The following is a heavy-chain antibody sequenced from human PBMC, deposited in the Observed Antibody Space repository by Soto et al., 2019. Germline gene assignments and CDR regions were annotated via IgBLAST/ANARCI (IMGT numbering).Heavy chain of an antibody. Sequence: GKGLVWVAVIWSDGSNKYYADSVKGRFTISRDNTKNTLYLQMNSLRAEGTGVFYCVFFFQAEDGIRDTVPVSAFLLNRSSDL. V-gene: IGHV3-33*01. CDR2: IWSDGSNK. J-gene: IGHJ2*01. D-gene: IGHD2-15*01. CDR3: VFFFQAEDGIRDTVPVSAFLLNRSSDL.